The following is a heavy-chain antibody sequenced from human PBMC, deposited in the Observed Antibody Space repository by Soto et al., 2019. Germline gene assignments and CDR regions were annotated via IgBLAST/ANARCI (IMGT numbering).Heavy chain of an antibody. V-gene: IGHV3-48*02. CDR3: ARDSSSRSYYYYGMDV. CDR2: ISSSSSTI. Sequence: EVQLVESGGGLVQPGGSLRLSCAASGFTFSSYSMNWVRQAPGKGLEWVSYISSSSSTIYYADSVKGRFTISRDNAKNSLYLQMNSLRDEDTAVYYCARDSSSRSYYYYGMDVWGQGTTVTVSS. D-gene: IGHD6-13*01. J-gene: IGHJ6*02. CDR1: GFTFSSYS.